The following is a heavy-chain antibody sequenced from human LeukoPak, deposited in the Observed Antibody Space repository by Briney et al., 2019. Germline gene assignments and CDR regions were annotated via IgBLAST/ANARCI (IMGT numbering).Heavy chain of an antibody. CDR3: ATESSSWSRDYYYDMDV. CDR1: GGSISSYY. D-gene: IGHD6-13*01. CDR2: IYYSGST. Sequence: SETLSLTCSVSGGSISSYYWSWIRQPPWKGLEWIGYIYYSGSTNYNPSLKSRVTISVDTSKNQFSLKLSSVTAADTAVYYCATESSSWSRDYYYDMDVRGKGTTVTVSS. J-gene: IGHJ6*03. V-gene: IGHV4-59*01.